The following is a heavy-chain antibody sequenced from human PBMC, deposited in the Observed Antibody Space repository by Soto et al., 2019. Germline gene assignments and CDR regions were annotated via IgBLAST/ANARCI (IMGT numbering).Heavy chain of an antibody. D-gene: IGHD3-9*01. CDR2: ISSNGGST. J-gene: IGHJ4*02. CDR1: GFTFSSYA. CDR3: ARGGYFDWLSPYDY. Sequence: PGGSLRLSCAASGFTFSSYAMHWVRQAPGKGLEYVSAISSNGGSTYYANSVKGRFTISRDNSKNTLYLQMGSLRAEDMAVYYCARGGYFDWLSPYDYWGQGTLVTVSS. V-gene: IGHV3-64*01.